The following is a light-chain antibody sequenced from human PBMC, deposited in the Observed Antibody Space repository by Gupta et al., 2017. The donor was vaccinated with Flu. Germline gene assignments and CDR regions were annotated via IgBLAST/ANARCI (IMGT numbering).Light chain of an antibody. Sequence: QALVTQEPSLTVYPGGTVTLTRGSHPGSVTSGHYPYWFKQKPGQAPRTLIYDTSNKHSWTPARFSGSLLGGKAGLTLSGAQPEDEAEYYCLLSYSGARPWVFGGGTKLTVL. CDR1: PGSVTSGHY. CDR2: DTS. J-gene: IGLJ3*02. V-gene: IGLV7-46*01. CDR3: LLSYSGARPWV.